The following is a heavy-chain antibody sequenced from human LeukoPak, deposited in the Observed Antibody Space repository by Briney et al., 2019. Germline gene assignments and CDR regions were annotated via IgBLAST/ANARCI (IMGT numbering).Heavy chain of an antibody. D-gene: IGHD3-10*01. J-gene: IGHJ6*02. CDR2: IIPILGIA. Sequence: SVKVSCKASGGTFSSYTINWVRQAPGQGLEWMGRIIPILGIANYAQKFQGRVTITADKSTSTAYMELSSLRSEDTAVYYCAREGITMVRGFYYGMDVWGQGTTVTVSS. CDR1: GGTFSSYT. CDR3: AREGITMVRGFYYGMDV. V-gene: IGHV1-69*04.